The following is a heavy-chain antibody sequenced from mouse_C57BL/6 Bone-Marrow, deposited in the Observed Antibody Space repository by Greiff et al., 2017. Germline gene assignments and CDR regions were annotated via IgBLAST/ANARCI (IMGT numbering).Heavy chain of an antibody. D-gene: IGHD1-1*01. CDR1: GFNIKDDY. J-gene: IGHJ2*01. CDR3: THYGSSYGYFDY. V-gene: IGHV14-4*01. Sequence: EVQLQQSGAELVRPGASVKLSCTASGFNIKDDYMHWVKQRPEQGLEWIGWIDPENGDTEYASKFQGKATITADTSSNPAYLQLSSLTSEDTAVYYCTHYGSSYGYFDYWGQGTTLTVSS. CDR2: IDPENGDT.